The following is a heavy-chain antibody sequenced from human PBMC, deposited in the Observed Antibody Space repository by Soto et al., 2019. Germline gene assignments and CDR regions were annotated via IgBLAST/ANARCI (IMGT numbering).Heavy chain of an antibody. CDR2: ISYDGNVA. J-gene: IGHJ4*02. CDR3: VKEGPITNWYFDY. CDR1: GFTFSNYG. D-gene: IGHD1-1*01. Sequence: QVQLVESGGGVVQPGRSLRLSCAASGFTFSNYGMHWVRQAPGKGLEWVIVISYDGNVAYYADSVKGRFTISRDNSKNTLCLQMNSLRTADTAMYYCVKEGPITNWYFDYWGQGTLVTVSS. V-gene: IGHV3-30*18.